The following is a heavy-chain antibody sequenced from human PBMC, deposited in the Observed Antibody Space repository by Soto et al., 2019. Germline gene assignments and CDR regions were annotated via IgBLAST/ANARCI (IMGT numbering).Heavy chain of an antibody. D-gene: IGHD3-10*01. Sequence: QVQLVQSGAEVKKPGASVKVSCKASGYTFTGYYMHWVRQAPGQGLEWMGWINPNSGGTNYAQKFQGRVTMTRDTSISTAYMELSRLRSDDTAVYYCARGAKRGRFGELLTPYFDYWGQVTLVTVSS. CDR2: INPNSGGT. CDR3: ARGAKRGRFGELLTPYFDY. V-gene: IGHV1-2*02. J-gene: IGHJ4*02. CDR1: GYTFTGYY.